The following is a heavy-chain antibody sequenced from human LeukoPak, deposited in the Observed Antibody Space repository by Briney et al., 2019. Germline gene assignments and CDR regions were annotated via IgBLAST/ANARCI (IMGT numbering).Heavy chain of an antibody. CDR2: ISSSSSYI. V-gene: IGHV3-21*01. Sequence: GGSLRLSCAASGFTFRSYSMNWVRQAPGKGLVWVSSISSSSSYIYYADSVKGRFTISRDNAKNSLYLQMNSLRAEDTAVYYCARAGSHYYYYYYMDVWGKGTTVTVSS. CDR1: GFTFRSYS. J-gene: IGHJ6*03. CDR3: ARAGSHYYYYYYMDV.